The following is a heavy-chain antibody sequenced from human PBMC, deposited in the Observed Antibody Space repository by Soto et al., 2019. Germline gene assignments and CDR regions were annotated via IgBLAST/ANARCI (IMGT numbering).Heavy chain of an antibody. CDR2: INHTGGT. CDR3: ATRITVFGLLIPPFDP. Sequence: ASETLSLTCAVYGGSGNGYYWHWIRQPPGKGLEWIGEINHTGGTHYNPSLKSRVTMSVDTSKNQFSLRLSSVTAADTAIYYCATRITVFGLLIPPFDPWGQGTQGTGSS. D-gene: IGHD3-3*01. J-gene: IGHJ5*02. V-gene: IGHV4-34*01. CDR1: GGSGNGYY.